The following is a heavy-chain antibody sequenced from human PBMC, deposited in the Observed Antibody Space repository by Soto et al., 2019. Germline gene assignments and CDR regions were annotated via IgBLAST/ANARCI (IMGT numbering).Heavy chain of an antibody. V-gene: IGHV4-59*08. CDR2: TYYSGST. J-gene: IGHJ3*02. Sequence: SETLSLTCTVSGGSISSYYWSWIRQPPGKGLEWIGYTYYSGSTNYNPSLKSRVTISVDTSKNQFSLKLSSVTAADTAVYYCARYCSGGSCYSGDDAFDIWGQGTMVTVSS. D-gene: IGHD2-15*01. CDR1: GGSISSYY. CDR3: ARYCSGGSCYSGDDAFDI.